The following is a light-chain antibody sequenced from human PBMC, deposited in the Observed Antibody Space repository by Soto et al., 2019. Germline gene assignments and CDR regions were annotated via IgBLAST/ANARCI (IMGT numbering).Light chain of an antibody. V-gene: IGKV1-33*01. J-gene: IGKJ3*01. CDR2: DAS. CDR1: QDITIY. Sequence: DIQMTQSPSSLSASVGDRVTITCQASQDITIYLNWYQQRPGKAPKLLIYDASNLETGVPSRFSGRGSGTNFNLTISGLLPEDIATYYCQQYDSLPPFTFGPGTKVDFK. CDR3: QQYDSLPPFT.